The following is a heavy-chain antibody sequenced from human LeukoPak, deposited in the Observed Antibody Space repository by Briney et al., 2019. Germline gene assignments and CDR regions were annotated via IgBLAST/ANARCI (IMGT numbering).Heavy chain of an antibody. D-gene: IGHD3-10*01. Sequence: SETLSLTCAVSGYSISSGYYWGWIRQPPGKGLEWIGSIYHSGSTYYNPSLKSRVTISVGTSKNQFPLKLSSVTAADTAVYYCARISSLAGSSNYWGQGTLVTVSS. CDR3: ARISSLAGSSNY. V-gene: IGHV4-38-2*01. CDR1: GYSISSGYY. CDR2: IYHSGST. J-gene: IGHJ4*02.